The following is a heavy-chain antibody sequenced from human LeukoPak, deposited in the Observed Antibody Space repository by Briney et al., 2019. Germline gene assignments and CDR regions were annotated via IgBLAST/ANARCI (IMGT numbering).Heavy chain of an antibody. J-gene: IGHJ4*01. CDR3: ATPPGGLLWFGELRF. CDR1: GFTFSRFA. Sequence: PGGSLRLSCTASGFTFSRFALSWVRQAPGKGLEWVSAISGNGRDTYYADSVKGRADSVKGRFTISRDNSKNTLFLQMSSLRVEDTAVYYCATPPGGLLWFGELRFWGHGTLVTVSS. V-gene: IGHV3-23*01. D-gene: IGHD3-10*01. CDR2: ISGNGRDT.